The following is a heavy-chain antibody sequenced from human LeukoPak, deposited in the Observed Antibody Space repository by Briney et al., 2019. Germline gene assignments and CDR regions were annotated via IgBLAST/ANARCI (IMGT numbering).Heavy chain of an antibody. CDR2: ISGNGDNT. CDR1: GFTFSSYA. V-gene: IGHV3-23*01. Sequence: GGSLRLSCAASGFTFSSYAMSWVRQAPGKGLEWVSAISGNGDNTYYADSVKGRFTISRDNAKNSLYLQMNSLRAEDTAVYYCARSDSSGPLNFDYWGQGTLVTVSS. D-gene: IGHD3-22*01. CDR3: ARSDSSGPLNFDY. J-gene: IGHJ4*02.